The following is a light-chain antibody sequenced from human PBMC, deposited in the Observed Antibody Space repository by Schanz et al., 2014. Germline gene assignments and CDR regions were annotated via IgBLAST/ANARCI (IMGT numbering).Light chain of an antibody. V-gene: IGLV2-14*01. J-gene: IGLJ1*01. Sequence: QSVLTQSASVSGSPGQSITISCTGTSSDVGGYNYVSWYQQNPGKAPKFIIYDVNNRPSGVSNRFSGSKSGNTASLTISGLQAEDEADYYCGSYTSRNLDVFGTATKLTVL. CDR1: SSDVGGYNY. CDR3: GSYTSRNLDV. CDR2: DVN.